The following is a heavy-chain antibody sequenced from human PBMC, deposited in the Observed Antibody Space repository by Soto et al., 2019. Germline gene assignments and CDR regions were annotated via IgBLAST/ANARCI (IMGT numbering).Heavy chain of an antibody. CDR3: AIVLTAGSLWFVELPLGY. CDR1: GGTFSSYA. D-gene: IGHD3-10*01. Sequence: QVQLVQSGAEVKKPGSSVKVSCKASGGTFSSYAISWVRQAPGQGLEWMGGIIPIFGTANYAQKFQGRVTIIAYESTSTAYMELSSLRSEDTAVYYCAIVLTAGSLWFVELPLGYWGQGTLVTVSS. V-gene: IGHV1-69*12. CDR2: IIPIFGTA. J-gene: IGHJ4*02.